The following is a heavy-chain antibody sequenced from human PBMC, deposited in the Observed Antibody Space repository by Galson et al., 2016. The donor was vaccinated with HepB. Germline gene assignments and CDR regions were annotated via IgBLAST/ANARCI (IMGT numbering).Heavy chain of an antibody. CDR1: GFTFSGYW. CDR3: ASAPAATESDY. J-gene: IGHJ4*02. D-gene: IGHD6-25*01. CDR2: IKQDGSEK. Sequence: SLRLSCAASGFTFSGYWMTWVRQAPGQGLEWVANIKQDGSEKNYVDSVKGRFTISRDNAKNLVYLQMNSLRAEDTAMYYCASAPAATESDYWGQGPLVTVSP. V-gene: IGHV3-7*01.